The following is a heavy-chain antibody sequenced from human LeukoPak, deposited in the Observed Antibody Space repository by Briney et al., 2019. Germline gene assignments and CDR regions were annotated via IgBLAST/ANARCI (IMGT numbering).Heavy chain of an antibody. J-gene: IGHJ3*02. CDR3: AQVGSSFLYDAFDI. CDR2: IYYSGST. D-gene: IGHD6-13*01. CDR1: GGSISSGDYY. V-gene: IGHV4-30-4*01. Sequence: SQTLSLTCTVSGGSISSGDYYWSWIRQPPGKGLEWIGYIYYSGSTYYNPSLKSRVTISVDTSKNQFSLKLSSVTAADTAVYYCAQVGSSFLYDAFDIWGQGTMVTVSS.